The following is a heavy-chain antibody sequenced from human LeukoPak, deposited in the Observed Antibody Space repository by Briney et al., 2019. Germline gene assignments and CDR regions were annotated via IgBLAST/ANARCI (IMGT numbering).Heavy chain of an antibody. V-gene: IGHV4-61*02. J-gene: IGHJ3*02. CDR1: GGSISSGTYY. Sequence: SQTLSLTCTVSGGSISSGTYYWSWIRQPAGKGLEWIGRIYTSGSTNYNPSLKSRVTISVDTSKNQFSLKLSSVTAAATAVYYCARDVRWVVDAFDIWGQGTMVTVSS. CDR2: IYTSGST. CDR3: ARDVRWVVDAFDI. D-gene: IGHD2-15*01.